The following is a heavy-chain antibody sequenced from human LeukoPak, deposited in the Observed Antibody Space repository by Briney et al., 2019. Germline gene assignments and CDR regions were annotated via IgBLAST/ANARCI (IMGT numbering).Heavy chain of an antibody. CDR1: GFIFSNYA. Sequence: GGSLRLSCTASGFIFSNYAMHWVRQAPGKGLEWVAVVSTGGDVTYYADSVKGRFTISRDNSNNAVYLQMNWLRVEDMAVYYCAREVRSIYFDYWGQGTPVTVYS. J-gene: IGHJ4*02. V-gene: IGHV3-30*14. CDR3: AREVRSIYFDY. CDR2: VSTGGDVT.